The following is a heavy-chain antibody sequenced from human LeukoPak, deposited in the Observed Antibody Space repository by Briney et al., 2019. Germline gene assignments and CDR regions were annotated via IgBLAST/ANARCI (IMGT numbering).Heavy chain of an antibody. CDR3: ASLTQQLVTYDAFDI. Sequence: GGSLRLSCAASGFTFSSYAMSWVRQAPGKGLEWVSAISGSGGSTYYADSVKGRFTISRDNSKNTLYLQMNSLRAEDTAVYYCASLTQQLVTYDAFDIWGQGTMVTVSS. CDR2: ISGSGGST. V-gene: IGHV3-23*01. CDR1: GFTFSSYA. D-gene: IGHD6-13*01. J-gene: IGHJ3*02.